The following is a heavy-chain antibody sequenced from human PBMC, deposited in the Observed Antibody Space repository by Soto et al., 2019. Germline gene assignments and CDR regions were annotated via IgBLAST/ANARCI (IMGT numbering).Heavy chain of an antibody. CDR2: ISGSGDYT. CDR3: AKDSRSHTQGWFDP. V-gene: IGHV3-23*01. D-gene: IGHD2-15*01. Sequence: EVQLLEAGGGLVQPGESLRLSCAASGFTFSSYAMTWVRQAPGKGLKWVSSISGSGDYTYFADSVKGRFTISRDNSKDTLYPQMSSLRVEDTAIYYCAKDSRSHTQGWFDPWGQGTLVTVSS. J-gene: IGHJ5*02. CDR1: GFTFSSYA.